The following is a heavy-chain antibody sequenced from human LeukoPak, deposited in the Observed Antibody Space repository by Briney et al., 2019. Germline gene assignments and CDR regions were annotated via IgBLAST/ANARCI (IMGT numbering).Heavy chain of an antibody. CDR3: ARDRIFGVVSYFDY. V-gene: IGHV1-69*13. CDR2: IIPIFGTA. Sequence: SVKVSCKASGGTFSSYAISWVRQAPGQGLEWMGGIIPIFGTANYAQKFQGRVTITADESTSTAYMELSSLRSEDTAEYYCARDRIFGVVSYFDYWGQGTLVTVSS. D-gene: IGHD3-3*02. CDR1: GGTFSSYA. J-gene: IGHJ4*02.